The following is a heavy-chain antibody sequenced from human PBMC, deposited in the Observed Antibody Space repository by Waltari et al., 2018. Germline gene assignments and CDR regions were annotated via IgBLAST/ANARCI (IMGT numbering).Heavy chain of an antibody. CDR3: AKYTKSWLN. V-gene: IGHV3-73*01. J-gene: IGHJ4*02. CDR2: IRSTANDYVT. D-gene: IGHD2-2*02. CDR1: GFTFSGAA. Sequence: EVQLVESGGGLVQPGGSLKLSCAASGFTFSGAAMHWIRQASGKGLEWVGRIRSTANDYVTVYAAVMKGRFTIAGDDSKNTAYLQINSLKTEDTAVYYCAKYTKSWLNWGQGTLVTVSS.